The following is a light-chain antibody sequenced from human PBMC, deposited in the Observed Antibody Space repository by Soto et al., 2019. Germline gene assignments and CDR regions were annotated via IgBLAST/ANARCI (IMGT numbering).Light chain of an antibody. J-gene: IGKJ4*01. V-gene: IGKV3-20*01. Sequence: ENVLTQSPGTLSLALGDRATLTCRASQSVSYNSLAWYQQKPGQAPRLLIYGASNRATGIPDRVSGSGSGTDFALTISGLVSEDFAVYYCQQYATSPLTFGGGTKVEIK. CDR3: QQYATSPLT. CDR1: QSVSYNS. CDR2: GAS.